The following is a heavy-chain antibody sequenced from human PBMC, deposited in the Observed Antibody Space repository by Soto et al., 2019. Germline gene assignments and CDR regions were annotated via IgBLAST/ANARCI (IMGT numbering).Heavy chain of an antibody. V-gene: IGHV3-21*01. D-gene: IGHD3-9*01. CDR3: ATQMDYNILTGYRPVDY. Sequence: PGGSLRLSCAVSGFTFSSYSMNWVRQAPGKGLEWVSSISSGNSYIYYADSVRGRFTVSRDNAKSSLYLQMNSLRAEDTAVYYCATQMDYNILTGYRPVDYWGQGTLVTVSS. CDR2: ISSGNSYI. J-gene: IGHJ4*02. CDR1: GFTFSSYS.